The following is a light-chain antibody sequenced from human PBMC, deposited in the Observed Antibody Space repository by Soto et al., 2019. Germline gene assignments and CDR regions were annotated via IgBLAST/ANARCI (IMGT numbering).Light chain of an antibody. CDR2: DAS. V-gene: IGKV3-11*01. CDR3: QQRSFLSSS. Sequence: EIVLTQSPATLYLSPGERATLSCRASQSVSRYLAWYQQKPGQAPRLLIYDASNRATGIPARFSASGSGTDLSLTMSSLEPEDLGVCYCQQRSFLSSSFGGGTKVQIK. CDR1: QSVSRY. J-gene: IGKJ4*01.